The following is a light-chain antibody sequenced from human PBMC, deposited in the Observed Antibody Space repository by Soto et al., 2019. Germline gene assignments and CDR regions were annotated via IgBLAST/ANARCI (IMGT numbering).Light chain of an antibody. CDR1: QGINSY. CDR2: DAS. CDR3: QQLNTYPRT. J-gene: IGKJ3*01. Sequence: IQLTQSPSSLSASVGDRVTITCRASQGINSYVAWYQQKAGKAPKLLIYDASTLQTGVPSRFSGSGSGTDFTLTISGLQPEDSATYYCQQLNTYPRTFGPGTKVDVK. V-gene: IGKV1-9*01.